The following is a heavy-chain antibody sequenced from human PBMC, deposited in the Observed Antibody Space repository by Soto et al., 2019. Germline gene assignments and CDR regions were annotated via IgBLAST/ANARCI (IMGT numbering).Heavy chain of an antibody. CDR1: GGSINSGDYY. CDR3: ARDLNDYPNWFDP. V-gene: IGHV4-30-4*01. D-gene: IGHD4-17*01. CDR2: IYYSGIT. Sequence: SETLSLTCTVSGGSINSGDYYWSWIRQPPGKGLEYIGYIYYSGITYYTPSLKSRVSISVDTSKNQFSLRLSSVTAADTAVYYCARDLNDYPNWFDPWGQGTLVTVSS. J-gene: IGHJ5*02.